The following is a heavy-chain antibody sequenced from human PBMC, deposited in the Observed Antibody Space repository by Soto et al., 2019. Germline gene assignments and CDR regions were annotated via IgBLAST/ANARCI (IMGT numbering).Heavy chain of an antibody. CDR3: ATPGGRDFNAFDV. D-gene: IGHD2-21*02. CDR2: IFPIDSDT. J-gene: IGHJ3*01. Sequence: GESLKISCKGSGYTFTRNWIGWVRQMPGRGLEWMGIIFPIDSDTRYSPSSQGQVTISADNSISTAYLQWSSLKASDTAIYYCATPGGRDFNAFDVWGQGTMVTVSS. CDR1: GYTFTRNW. V-gene: IGHV5-51*01.